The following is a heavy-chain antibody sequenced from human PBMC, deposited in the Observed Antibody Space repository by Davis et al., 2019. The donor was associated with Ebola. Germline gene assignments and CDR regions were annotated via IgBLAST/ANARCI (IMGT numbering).Heavy chain of an antibody. D-gene: IGHD1-14*01. CDR2: IRYDGSNK. V-gene: IGHV3-30*02. J-gene: IGHJ6*02. CDR3: ASNRGV. Sequence: GESLKISCAASGFTFSSYGMHWVRQAPGKGLEWVAFIRYDGSNKYYADSVKGRFTISRDNSKNTLYLQMNSLRAEDTAVYYCASNRGVWGQGTTVTVSS. CDR1: GFTFSSYG.